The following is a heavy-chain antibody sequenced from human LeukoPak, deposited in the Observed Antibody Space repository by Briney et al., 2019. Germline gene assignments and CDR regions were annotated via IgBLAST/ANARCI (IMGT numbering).Heavy chain of an antibody. CDR2: IYSGGST. D-gene: IGHD2-21*02. CDR3: ARGHDSAYYYYGMDV. CDR1: GFTVSSNY. Sequence: GGSLRLSCAASGFTVSSNYMSWVRQAPGKGLEWVSVIYSGGSTYYADSVKGRFTISRDNSKNTLYLQMNSLRAEDTAVYYCARGHDSAYYYYGMDVRGQGTTVTVSS. V-gene: IGHV3-53*01. J-gene: IGHJ6*02.